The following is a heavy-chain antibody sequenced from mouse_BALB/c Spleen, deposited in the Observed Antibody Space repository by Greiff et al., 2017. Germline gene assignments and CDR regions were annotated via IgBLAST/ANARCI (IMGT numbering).Heavy chain of an antibody. CDR1: GFTFSSYT. V-gene: IGHV5-6-4*01. Sequence: EVKLMESGGGLVKPGGSLKLSCAASGFTFSSYTMSWVRQTPEKRLEWVATISSGGSYTYYPDSVKGRFTISRDNAKNTLYLQMSSLKSEDTAMYYCTREATVASFDYWGQGTTLTVSS. CDR2: ISSGGSYT. D-gene: IGHD1-1*01. CDR3: TREATVASFDY. J-gene: IGHJ2*01.